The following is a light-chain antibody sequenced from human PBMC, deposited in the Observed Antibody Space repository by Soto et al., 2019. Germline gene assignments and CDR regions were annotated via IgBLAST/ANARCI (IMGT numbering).Light chain of an antibody. V-gene: IGKV3-20*01. CDR3: QQYGSSRT. J-gene: IGKJ1*01. CDR2: GAS. CDR1: QSVSSY. Sequence: EILLTQSPATLSLSPGERATLSCRASQSVSSYLAWYQQKPGQAPRLLISGASSRATDIPDRFSGSGSGTDFTLTISRLEPEDFAVYYCQQYGSSRTFGQGTKVDIK.